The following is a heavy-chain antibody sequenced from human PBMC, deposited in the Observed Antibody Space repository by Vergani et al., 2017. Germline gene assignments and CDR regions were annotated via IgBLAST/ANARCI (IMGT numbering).Heavy chain of an antibody. J-gene: IGHJ4*02. V-gene: IGHV3-23*01. CDR3: GRGSDNYN. CDR1: GFTFSSHA. Sequence: EVQLLQSEGAVVQPGGSLRLSCVASGFTFSSHAMSWVRQGHGQGLEWVSSIENTGDSTHYADSVKGRFTISRDNSKNTVYLQMNSLRVEDTAVYYCGRGSDNYNWGQGTLVTVSS. D-gene: IGHD5-24*01. CDR2: IENTGDST.